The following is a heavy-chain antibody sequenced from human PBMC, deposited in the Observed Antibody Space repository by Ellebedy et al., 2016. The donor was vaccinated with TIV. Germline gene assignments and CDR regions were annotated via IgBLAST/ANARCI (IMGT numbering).Heavy chain of an antibody. J-gene: IGHJ6*02. V-gene: IGHV3-9*01. Sequence: PGGSLRLSCAASGFTFADYAMHWVRQAPGRGLEWVSGISWNSGSIGYADSVKGRFTISRDNAKNSLYLQMNSLRAEDTAVYYCAREGDTAMVHGMDVWGQGTTVTVSS. D-gene: IGHD5-18*01. CDR1: GFTFADYA. CDR3: AREGDTAMVHGMDV. CDR2: ISWNSGSI.